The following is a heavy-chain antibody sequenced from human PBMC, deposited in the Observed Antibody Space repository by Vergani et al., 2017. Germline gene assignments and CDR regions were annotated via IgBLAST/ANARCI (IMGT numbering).Heavy chain of an antibody. CDR1: CASMSSVGYY. V-gene: IGHV4-61*02. J-gene: IGHJ6*03. CDR2: ILGSGTA. CDR3: ARVDTQVPATSRFYFMDV. D-gene: IGHD6-25*01. Sequence: QVQLQESGPGLVKPSQTLSLTCTVSCASMSSVGYYWTWIRQSAGKRLEWIGDILGSGTANYNPSFQGRVSMSVATSKNQFSLTLSSVNATDTAVYYCARVDTQVPATSRFYFMDVWGKGTTVVVSS.